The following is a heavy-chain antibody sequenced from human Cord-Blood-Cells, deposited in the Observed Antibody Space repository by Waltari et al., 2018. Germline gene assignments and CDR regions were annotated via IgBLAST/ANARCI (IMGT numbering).Heavy chain of an antibody. CDR2: INAGNGNT. J-gene: IGHJ5*02. D-gene: IGHD6-6*01. CDR3: ARVGEQLVNWFDP. V-gene: IGHV1-3*01. CDR1: GYTFTSYA. Sequence: QVQLVQSGAEVKKPGASVKVSCTASGYTFTSYAMHWVRPAPGQRLEWMGWINAGNGNTKYSQKFQGRVTITRDTSASTAYMELSSLRSEDTAVYYCARVGEQLVNWFDPWGQGTLVTVSS.